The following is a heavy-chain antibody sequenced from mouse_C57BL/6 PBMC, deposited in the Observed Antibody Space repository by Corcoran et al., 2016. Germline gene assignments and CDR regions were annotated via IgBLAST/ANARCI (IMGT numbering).Heavy chain of an antibody. Sequence: EVQLQQSGPELVKPGASVKISCKASGYTFTNYNMDWVKQSHGKSLEWIGDINPNNGGTIYNQKFKGKATLTVDKSSSTAYMELRSLTSEDTAVYYGASVGSDDPGYYAMDYWGQGTLVTVSA. D-gene: IGHD1-1*02. CDR2: INPNNGGT. CDR3: ASVGSDDPGYYAMDY. J-gene: IGHJ4*01. CDR1: GYTFTNYN. V-gene: IGHV1-18*01.